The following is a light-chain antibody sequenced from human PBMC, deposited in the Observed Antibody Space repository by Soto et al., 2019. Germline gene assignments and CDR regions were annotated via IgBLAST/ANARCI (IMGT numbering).Light chain of an antibody. Sequence: DIQMTQSPSSLSASVGDRVTITCRASQSISSYLNWYQQKPGKAPKFLIYVASTLQSGVPSRFSGSGSGTDFTLTITSLQTEDFATDYCQQSYRSPYTFGQGTKLEIK. CDR2: VAS. J-gene: IGKJ2*01. CDR3: QQSYRSPYT. CDR1: QSISSY. V-gene: IGKV1-39*01.